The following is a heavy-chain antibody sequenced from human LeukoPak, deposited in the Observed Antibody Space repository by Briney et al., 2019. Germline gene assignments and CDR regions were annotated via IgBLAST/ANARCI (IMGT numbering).Heavy chain of an antibody. Sequence: GGSLRLSCAASGFIFSSYSMNWVRQAPGKGLEWVSSISSSSSYIYYADSVKGRFTISRDNAKNSLYLQMNSLRAEDTAVYYCARDTTYSSSWYFSDYWGQGTLVTVSS. D-gene: IGHD6-13*01. V-gene: IGHV3-21*01. CDR3: ARDTTYSSSWYFSDY. CDR1: GFIFSSYS. J-gene: IGHJ4*02. CDR2: ISSSSSYI.